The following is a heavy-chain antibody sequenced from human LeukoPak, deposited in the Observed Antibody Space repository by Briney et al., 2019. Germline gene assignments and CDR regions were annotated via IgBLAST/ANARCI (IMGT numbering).Heavy chain of an antibody. D-gene: IGHD3-3*01. CDR3: ARTIFGVLTGPFDY. J-gene: IGHJ4*02. V-gene: IGHV4-38-2*01. CDR1: GYSLSKGYY. Sequence: SETLSLTCGVSGYSLSKGYYWGWIRQPPGKGLEWIGSIYQSQSGSTYYNPSLKSRVTISADTSKNQFSLKLSSVSAADTAVYYCARTIFGVLTGPFDYWGQGTLVTVSS. CDR2: IYQSQSGST.